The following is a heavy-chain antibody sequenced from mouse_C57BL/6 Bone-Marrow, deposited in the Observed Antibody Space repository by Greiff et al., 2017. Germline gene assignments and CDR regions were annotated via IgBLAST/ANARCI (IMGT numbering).Heavy chain of an antibody. Sequence: QVQLQQSGAELARPGASVKLSCKASGYTFTSYGISWVKQRTGQGLEWIGEIYPRSGNTYYNEKFKGKATLTADKSSSTAYMELRSLTSEDSAVYFCAREGVDVWGFAYWGQGALVTVSA. CDR3: AREGVDVWGFAY. CDR1: GYTFTSYG. J-gene: IGHJ3*01. V-gene: IGHV1-81*01. D-gene: IGHD1-1*01. CDR2: IYPRSGNT.